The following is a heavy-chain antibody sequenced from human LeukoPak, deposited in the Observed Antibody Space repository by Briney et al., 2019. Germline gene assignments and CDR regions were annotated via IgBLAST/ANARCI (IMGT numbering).Heavy chain of an antibody. J-gene: IGHJ3*02. Sequence: GGSLALSCPSSGFTFSSYWMSWVRQAPGKGLEWVAAIKQDGSQKEYVESVQGRFTISRDKAKNSLYLHMNRLRAEGTAVYYCARDPTVTNFHDAFDIWGQGTLDTVSS. CDR1: GFTFSSYW. CDR2: IKQDGSQK. CDR3: ARDPTVTNFHDAFDI. D-gene: IGHD4-17*01. V-gene: IGHV3-7*05.